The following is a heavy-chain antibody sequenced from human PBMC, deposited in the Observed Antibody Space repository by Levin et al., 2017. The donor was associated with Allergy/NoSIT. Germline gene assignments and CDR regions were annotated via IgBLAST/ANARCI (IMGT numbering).Heavy chain of an antibody. V-gene: IGHV5-10-1*01. D-gene: IGHD6-19*01. CDR2: IDPSDSYT. Sequence: GESLKISCKGSGYSFTSYWITWVRQMPGKGLEWMGSIDPSDSYTNYSLSFQGHVTISTDKSITTAYLQWSSLNASDTAIYYCARRDGYNSGWFWFDRWGQGTLVTVSS. CDR3: ARRDGYNSGWFWFDR. J-gene: IGHJ5*02. CDR1: GYSFTSYW.